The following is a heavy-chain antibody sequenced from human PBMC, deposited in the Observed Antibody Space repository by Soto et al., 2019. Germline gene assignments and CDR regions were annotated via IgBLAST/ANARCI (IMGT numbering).Heavy chain of an antibody. CDR3: ARAIGVMVRAYYYYYGMDV. Sequence: QVQLVQSGAEVKKPGASVKVSCKASGYTFTSYAMHWVRQAPGQRLEWMGWINAGNGNTKYSQKFQGRVTITRDTSASTAYMELSSLRSEDTAVYYCARAIGVMVRAYYYYYGMDVWGQGTTVTVSS. CDR2: INAGNGNT. J-gene: IGHJ6*02. CDR1: GYTFTSYA. D-gene: IGHD3-10*01. V-gene: IGHV1-3*01.